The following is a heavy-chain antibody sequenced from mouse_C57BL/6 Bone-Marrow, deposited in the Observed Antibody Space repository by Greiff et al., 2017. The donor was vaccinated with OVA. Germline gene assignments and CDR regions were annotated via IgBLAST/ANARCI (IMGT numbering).Heavy chain of an antibody. CDR2: ISDGGSYT. V-gene: IGHV5-4*01. CDR1: GFTFSSYA. D-gene: IGHD3-2*02. CDR3: ARSDSSGPFAY. J-gene: IGHJ3*01. Sequence: EVQLVESGGGLVKPGGSLKLSCAASGFTFSSYAMSWVRQTPEKRLEWVATISDGGSYTYYPDNVKGRFTISRDNAKNNLYLQMSHLKSEDTAMYYCARSDSSGPFAYWGQGTLVTVSA.